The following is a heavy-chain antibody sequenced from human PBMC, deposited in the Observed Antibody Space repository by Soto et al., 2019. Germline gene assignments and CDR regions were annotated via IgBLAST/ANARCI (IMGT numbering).Heavy chain of an antibody. CDR1: GGSISSSSYY. J-gene: IGHJ6*02. D-gene: IGHD4-4*01. CDR2: IYYGGST. Sequence: PSETLSLTYTVSGGSISSSSYYWGWIRQPPGKVLEWIGSIYYGGSTYYNPSLKSRVTISVDTSKNQFSLKLSSVTAADTAVYYCARGITVTGLDYYYYGMDVWGQGTTVTVSS. V-gene: IGHV4-39*01. CDR3: ARGITVTGLDYYYYGMDV.